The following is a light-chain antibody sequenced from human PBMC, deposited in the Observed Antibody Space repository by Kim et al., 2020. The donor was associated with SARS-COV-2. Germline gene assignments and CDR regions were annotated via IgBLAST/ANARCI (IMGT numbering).Light chain of an antibody. J-gene: IGLJ1*01. V-gene: IGLV3-21*04. CDR1: NIGSKS. CDR2: YDS. CDR3: QVWDSSSDHPEV. Sequence: PGKTARITCGGNNIGSKSVHWYQQKPGQAPVLVIYYDSDRPSGIPERFSGSNSGNTATLTISRVEAGDEADYYCQVWDSSSDHPEVFGTGTKVTVL.